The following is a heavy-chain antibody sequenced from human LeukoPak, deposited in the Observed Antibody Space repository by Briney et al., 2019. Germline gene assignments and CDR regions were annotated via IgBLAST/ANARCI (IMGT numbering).Heavy chain of an antibody. V-gene: IGHV3-74*01. CDR3: ARDLDGYRSGNGA. CDR1: GFTFSNYW. CDR2: INTDGSST. J-gene: IGHJ5*02. Sequence: GRSLRLSCAASGFTFSNYWMHWVRQALGKGLVWFSRINTDGSSTDYADSVKGRFTISRDNAKNTLYLQMSSLRAEDTAVYYCARDLDGYRSGNGAWGQGTLVTVSS. D-gene: IGHD5-12*01.